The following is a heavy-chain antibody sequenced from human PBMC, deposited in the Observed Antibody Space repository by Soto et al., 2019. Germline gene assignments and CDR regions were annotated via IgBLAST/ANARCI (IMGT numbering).Heavy chain of an antibody. V-gene: IGHV4-4*02. CDR2: IYHSGTT. J-gene: IGHJ4*02. Sequence: QVQLQESGPGLVKPSGTLSLTCAVSGGSISSTNWWTWVRQSPGRGLEWIGEIYHSGTTNYSPSLKSRVNIAVDMSTNHLSLTLISVTAADTAVYYCAFPATADFDYWGKRILVTVSS. CDR3: AFPATADFDY. D-gene: IGHD6-13*01. CDR1: GGSISSTNW.